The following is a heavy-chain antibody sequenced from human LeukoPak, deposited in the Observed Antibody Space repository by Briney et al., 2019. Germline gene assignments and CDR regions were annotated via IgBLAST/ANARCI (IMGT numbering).Heavy chain of an antibody. J-gene: IGHJ6*03. CDR1: GGSISSYY. D-gene: IGHD3-10*01. V-gene: IGHV4-59*01. CDR2: IYYSGGT. Sequence: PSETLSLTCTVSGGSISSYYWSWIPQPPGKGLEWIGYIYYSGGTNYNPSLKSRVTISVDTSKNQFSLKLSSVTAADTAVYYCARVPYLYGSGSYYYYYMDVWGKGTTVTVSS. CDR3: ARVPYLYGSGSYYYYYMDV.